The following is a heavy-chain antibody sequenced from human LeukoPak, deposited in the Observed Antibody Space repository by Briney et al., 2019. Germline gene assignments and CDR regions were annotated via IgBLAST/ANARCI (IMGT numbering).Heavy chain of an antibody. V-gene: IGHV4-38-2*01. D-gene: IGHD1-26*01. Sequence: SETLSLTCAVSGYSISSGYYWGWIRQPPGKGLEWLGSIYHSGSTYYNPSLKNRVTISVDTSKNQFSLKLSSVTAADTAVYYCARVGWELLRAFDAFDIWGQGTMVTVSS. CDR1: GYSISSGYY. CDR2: IYHSGST. J-gene: IGHJ3*02. CDR3: ARVGWELLRAFDAFDI.